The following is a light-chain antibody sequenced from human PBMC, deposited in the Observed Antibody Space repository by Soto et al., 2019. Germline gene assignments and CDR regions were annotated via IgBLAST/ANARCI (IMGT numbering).Light chain of an antibody. CDR3: QQYNDWPPT. CDR2: GAS. V-gene: IGKV3-15*01. Sequence: KVMTQSPATLSVSPGERATLSCRASQSVNSNLAWYQQKPGQAPRLLLYGASTRAIGIPARFSGSASGTEFTLTISSLQSEDSAVYYCQQYNDWPPTFGGGTKVEI. CDR1: QSVNSN. J-gene: IGKJ4*01.